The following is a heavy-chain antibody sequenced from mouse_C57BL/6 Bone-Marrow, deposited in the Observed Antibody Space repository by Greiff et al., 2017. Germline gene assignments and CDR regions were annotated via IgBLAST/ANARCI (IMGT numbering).Heavy chain of an antibody. CDR3: ARPHYYGSSYVDY. CDR2: ISSGSSTI. CDR1: GFTFSDYG. J-gene: IGHJ2*01. V-gene: IGHV5-17*01. D-gene: IGHD1-1*01. Sequence: EVQLVESGGGLVKPGGSLKLSCAASGFTFSDYGMHWVRQAPEKGLEWVAYISSGSSTIYYADTVKGRFTISRDNAKNTLFLQMTSLRSEDTAMYYCARPHYYGSSYVDYWGQGTTLTVSS.